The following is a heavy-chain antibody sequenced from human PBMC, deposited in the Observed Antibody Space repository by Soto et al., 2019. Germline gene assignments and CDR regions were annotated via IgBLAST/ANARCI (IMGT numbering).Heavy chain of an antibody. D-gene: IGHD5-12*01. J-gene: IGHJ4*02. CDR2: ISGSGGGT. CDR1: GFTFSSYA. CDR3: AKDQEYSGYDFSPPYYFDY. V-gene: IGHV3-23*01. Sequence: GGSLRLSCTASGFTFSSYAMSWVRQAPGKGLEWVSAISGSGGGTYYADSVKGRFTISRDNSKNTLYLQMNSLRAEDTAVYYCAKDQEYSGYDFSPPYYFDYWGQGTLVTVSS.